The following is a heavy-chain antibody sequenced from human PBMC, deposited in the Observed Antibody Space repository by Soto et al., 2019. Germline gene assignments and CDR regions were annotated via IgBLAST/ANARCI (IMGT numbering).Heavy chain of an antibody. J-gene: IGHJ4*02. CDR1: GFTFSSYG. Sequence: QVQLVESGGGVVQPGRSLRLSCAASGFTFSSYGMHWVRQAPGKWLEWVAVISYDGSNKYYADSVKGRFTISRDNSKNTLYLQMNSLRAEDTAVYYCAKVRSRIGGLLAARWDYWGQGTLVTVSS. CDR3: AKVRSRIGGLLAARWDY. D-gene: IGHD6-6*01. CDR2: ISYDGSNK. V-gene: IGHV3-30*18.